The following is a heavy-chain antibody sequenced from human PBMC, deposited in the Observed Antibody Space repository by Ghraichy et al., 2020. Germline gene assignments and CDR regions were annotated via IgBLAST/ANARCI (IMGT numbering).Heavy chain of an antibody. V-gene: IGHV3-30*18. J-gene: IGHJ6*02. CDR1: GFTFDSYG. CDR2: ISYDGSNK. CDR3: AKDSEPTVTGYYIYYGMDV. D-gene: IGHD3-9*01. Sequence: AGSLRLSCAASGFTFDSYGIHWVRRAPGKGLEWVALISYDGSNKYYADSVKGRFTISRDNSKNTLYLQMNSLWPEDTAVYSCAKDSEPTVTGYYIYYGMDVWGQGTTVTVSS.